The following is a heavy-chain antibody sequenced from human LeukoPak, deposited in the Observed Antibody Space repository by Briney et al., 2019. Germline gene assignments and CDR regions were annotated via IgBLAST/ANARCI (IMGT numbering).Heavy chain of an antibody. D-gene: IGHD4-17*01. CDR3: ARASAGYGDYPFDY. V-gene: IGHV4-34*01. Sequence: SETLSLTCAVYGVSFSGYYWSWIRQPPGKGLEWIGEINHSGSTNYNPSLKSRVTISVDTSKNQFSLKLSSVTAADTAVYYCARASAGYGDYPFDYWGQGTLVTVSS. CDR2: INHSGST. CDR1: GVSFSGYY. J-gene: IGHJ4*02.